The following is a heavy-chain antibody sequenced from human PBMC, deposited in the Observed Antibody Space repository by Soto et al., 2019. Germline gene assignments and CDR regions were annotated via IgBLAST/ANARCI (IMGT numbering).Heavy chain of an antibody. D-gene: IGHD5-18*01. J-gene: IGHJ4*02. CDR2: IIPIFGTA. CDR1: GGTFSSYA. Sequence: SVKVSCKDSGGTFSSYAISWVRQAPGQGLEWMGVIIPIFGTANYAQKFQGRVTITADESTSTAYMELSSLRSEDTAVYYCARGRRGYSYGSAFDYWGQGTLVTVYS. CDR3: ARGRRGYSYGSAFDY. V-gene: IGHV1-69*13.